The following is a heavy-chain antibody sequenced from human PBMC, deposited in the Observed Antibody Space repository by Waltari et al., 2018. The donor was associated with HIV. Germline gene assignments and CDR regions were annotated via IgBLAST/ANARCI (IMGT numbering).Heavy chain of an antibody. Sequence: QVQLQESGPGLVKPSETLSLTCTVSGGSISSYYWSWIRQPPGKGLEWIGYIYYSGSTNYNPSLKSRVTISVDTSKNQFSLKLSSVTAADTAVYYCARDMGGYCSSTSCYGGSWNQPREEYGMDVWGQGTTVTVSS. V-gene: IGHV4-59*01. CDR3: ARDMGGYCSSTSCYGGSWNQPREEYGMDV. CDR1: GGSISSYY. CDR2: IYYSGST. J-gene: IGHJ6*02. D-gene: IGHD2-2*01.